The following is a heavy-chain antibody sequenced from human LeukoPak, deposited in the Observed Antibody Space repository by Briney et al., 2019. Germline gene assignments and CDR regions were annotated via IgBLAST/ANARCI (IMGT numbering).Heavy chain of an antibody. D-gene: IGHD3-9*01. CDR2: ISAYNGNT. CDR1: GYSFTGYY. CDR3: ARDPGDILTGYPPFDY. V-gene: IGHV1-18*04. J-gene: IGHJ4*02. Sequence: ASVKVSCKASGYSFTGYYMHWVRQAPGQGLEWMGWISAYNGNTNYAQKLQGRVTMTTDTSTSTAYMELRSLRSDDTAVYYCARDPGDILTGYPPFDYWGQGTLVTVSS.